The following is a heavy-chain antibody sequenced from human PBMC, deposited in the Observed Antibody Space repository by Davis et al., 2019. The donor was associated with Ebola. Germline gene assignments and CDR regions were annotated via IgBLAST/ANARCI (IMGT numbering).Heavy chain of an antibody. CDR3: ARDEMATIYGPLDF. CDR1: EGTFTRYN. J-gene: IGHJ4*02. D-gene: IGHD5-24*01. V-gene: IGHV1-69*04. Sequence: SVKVSCKASEGTFTRYNITWVRQAPGQGLEWMGRIIPLFDITTYAQKFQGRVTMTADKSTSTVFMELSSLRSDDTAVYYCARDEMATIYGPLDFWGQGSRVTVSS. CDR2: IIPLFDIT.